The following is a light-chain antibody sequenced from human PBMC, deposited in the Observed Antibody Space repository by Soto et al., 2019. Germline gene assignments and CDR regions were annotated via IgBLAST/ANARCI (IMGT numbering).Light chain of an antibody. CDR1: QSIASW. Sequence: DIQMTQSPSTLSASVGDRATITCLASQSIASWLAWYQQKPGNAPKLLIYDASSLQRGVPSRFSGSGSGTEFTLTITGLQPDDFATYYCQQYNTYSWTFGQGTKVDI. J-gene: IGKJ1*01. CDR2: DAS. CDR3: QQYNTYSWT. V-gene: IGKV1-5*01.